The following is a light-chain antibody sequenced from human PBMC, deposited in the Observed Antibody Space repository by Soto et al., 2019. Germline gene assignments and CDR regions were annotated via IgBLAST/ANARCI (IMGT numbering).Light chain of an antibody. CDR2: GAS. CDR1: PSVSSSY. V-gene: IGKV3-20*01. J-gene: IGKJ2*01. Sequence: EIVLPQSPGTLSLSPGDRATLSCRASPSVSSSYLAWYQQKPGQAPSLLIYGASNRATGIPDRFSVGVSGTDFTVTVSRLEPEDFAVYYCQQYGKSVMFTFGQGTKLEIK. CDR3: QQYGKSVMFT.